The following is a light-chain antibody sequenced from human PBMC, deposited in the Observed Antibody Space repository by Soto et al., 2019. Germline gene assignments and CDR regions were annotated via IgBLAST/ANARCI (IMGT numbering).Light chain of an antibody. V-gene: IGKV3-11*01. Sequence: EIVLTQSPATLSLSPGERVTLSCRASQNVSTYLAWYQQKPGQAPRLLIYDASDRAPGIPATFSGSGSGTDFTLTISSLEPEDSAVYYCPPRTNWLTFGPGTKVDIK. CDR1: QNVSTY. CDR3: PPRTNWLT. J-gene: IGKJ3*01. CDR2: DAS.